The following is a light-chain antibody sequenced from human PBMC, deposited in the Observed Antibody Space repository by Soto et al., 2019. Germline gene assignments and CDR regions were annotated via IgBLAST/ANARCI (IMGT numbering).Light chain of an antibody. V-gene: IGKV3-15*01. J-gene: IGKJ5*01. CDR1: HSVSSN. Sequence: EIVVTVSPGTLSMHQGERATLSCRASHSVSSNLAWYQQKPGQAPRLLIYGASTRATGIPARFSGSGSGTDFTLTISNLQPEDFATYYCPQSYSIPYTFGQGTRLEIK. CDR2: GAS. CDR3: PQSYSIPYT.